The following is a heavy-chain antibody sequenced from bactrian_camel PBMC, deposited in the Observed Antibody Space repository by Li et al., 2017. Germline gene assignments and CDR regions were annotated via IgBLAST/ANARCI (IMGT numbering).Heavy chain of an antibody. D-gene: IGHD2*01. J-gene: IGHJ6*01. CDR2: MNTADGET. CDR3: AARGPYCYTKLSVRDFTY. CDR1: GYTYDTYC. V-gene: IGHV3S1*01. Sequence: QVQLVESGGGSVQAGGSLRLSCAARGYTYDTYCMGWFRRPPGKEREGIAAMNTADGETYFADSAKGRFSISRDNAKNSVYLQMNALQPEDTAMYYCAARGPYCYTKLSVRDFTYWGQGTQVTVS.